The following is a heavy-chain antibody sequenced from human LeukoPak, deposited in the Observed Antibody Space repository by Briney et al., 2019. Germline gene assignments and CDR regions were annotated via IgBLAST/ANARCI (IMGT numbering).Heavy chain of an antibody. CDR1: GFSFSNCR. V-gene: IGHV3-48*01. CDR3: TRDSNFPYYMDV. Sequence: GRSLRLSCAATGFSFSNCRMNWVRQAPGKGLEWISYISSSSSIIDYADSVKGRFTISRGNAKNSLYLQMNSLRVEDTAVYYCTRDSNFPYYMDVWGKGTTVTVSS. D-gene: IGHD2/OR15-2a*01. J-gene: IGHJ6*03. CDR2: ISSSSSII.